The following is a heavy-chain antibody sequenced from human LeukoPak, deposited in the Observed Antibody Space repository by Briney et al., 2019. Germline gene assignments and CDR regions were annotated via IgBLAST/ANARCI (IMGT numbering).Heavy chain of an antibody. Sequence: GGSLKLSCAASGFTFSSYAMSWVRQAPGKGLEWVSVISGTGGSTYYADSVQGRVTISRDESKSTLYLQMNSLRVEDTAIYYCAKDAPVGIAVAAKASSSWGQGTLVTVSS. D-gene: IGHD6-19*01. CDR1: GFTFSSYA. J-gene: IGHJ5*02. V-gene: IGHV3-23*01. CDR2: ISGTGGST. CDR3: AKDAPVGIAVAAKASSS.